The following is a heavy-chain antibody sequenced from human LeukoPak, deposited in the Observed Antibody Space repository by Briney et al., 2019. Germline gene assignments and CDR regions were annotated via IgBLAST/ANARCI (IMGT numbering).Heavy chain of an antibody. CDR2: MNPNSGNT. CDR1: GCTFTSYD. V-gene: IGHV1-8*01. CDR3: ARSRFSRRITMVRGVIMFDY. D-gene: IGHD3-10*01. J-gene: IGHJ4*02. Sequence: GASVKVSCKASGCTFTSYDINWVRQATGQGLEWMGWMNPNSGNTGYAQKFQGRVTMTRNTSISTAYMELSSLRSEDTAVYYCARSRFSRRITMVRGVIMFDYWGQGTLVTVSS.